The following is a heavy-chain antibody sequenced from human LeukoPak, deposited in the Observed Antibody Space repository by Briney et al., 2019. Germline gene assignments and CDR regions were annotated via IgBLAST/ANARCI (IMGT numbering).Heavy chain of an antibody. CDR3: ARDRSSGWYVRYFDY. V-gene: IGHV4-59*01. CDR2: IYYSGST. Sequence: SETLSVTCTVSAGSINNYYWSWIRQPPRKGLEWIGYIYYSGSTNYNPSLKSRVTISVDTSKNQFSLKLSSVTAADTAVYYCARDRSSGWYVRYFDYWGQGTLVTVSS. D-gene: IGHD6-19*01. CDR1: AGSINNYY. J-gene: IGHJ4*02.